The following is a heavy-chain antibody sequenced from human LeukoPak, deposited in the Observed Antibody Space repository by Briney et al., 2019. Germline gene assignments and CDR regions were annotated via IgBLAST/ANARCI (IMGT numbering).Heavy chain of an antibody. D-gene: IGHD6-13*01. CDR1: GFTFSSYS. V-gene: IGHV3-48*04. J-gene: IGHJ4*02. Sequence: GGSLRLSCAASGFTFSSYSMNWVRQAPGKGLEWVSYISSSSSTIYYADFVKGRFTISRDNAKNSLYLQMNSLRAEDMALYYCAKGIAAAGPGVDYWGQGTLVTVSS. CDR2: ISSSSSTI. CDR3: AKGIAAAGPGVDY.